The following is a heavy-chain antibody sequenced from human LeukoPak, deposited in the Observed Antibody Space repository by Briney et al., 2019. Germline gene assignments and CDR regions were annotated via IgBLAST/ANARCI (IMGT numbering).Heavy chain of an antibody. J-gene: IGHJ4*02. CDR3: ARANFLYCSSTTCLFDY. D-gene: IGHD2-2*01. Sequence: ASVKVSCKASGYTFTDYYMHWVRQAPGQGFEWMGWINPNDGDTNYAQKFQGRVAMTRDTSISTAHMEVSRLRSDDTAVYYCARANFLYCSSTTCLFDYWGQGTLVTVSS. CDR1: GYTFTDYY. CDR2: INPNDGDT. V-gene: IGHV1-2*02.